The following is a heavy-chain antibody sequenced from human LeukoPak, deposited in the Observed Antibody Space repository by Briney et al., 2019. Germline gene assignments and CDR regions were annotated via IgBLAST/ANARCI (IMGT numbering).Heavy chain of an antibody. Sequence: PSETLSLTCTVSGGSISSYYWSWIRQPPGKGLEWIGYIYYSGSTNYNPSLKSRVTISVEKSKNQFSLKLSSVTAADTAVYYCARERYYYGSGSYTYYYYGMDVWGQGTTVTVSS. CDR3: ARERYYYGSGSYTYYYYGMDV. D-gene: IGHD3-10*01. J-gene: IGHJ6*02. CDR1: GGSISSYY. CDR2: IYYSGST. V-gene: IGHV4-59*01.